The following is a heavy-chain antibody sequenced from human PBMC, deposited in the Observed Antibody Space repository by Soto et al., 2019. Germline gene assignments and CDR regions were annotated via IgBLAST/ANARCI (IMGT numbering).Heavy chain of an antibody. CDR1: GFTFSSYA. CDR3: ARVNVEMAIIGAFDI. D-gene: IGHD1-20*01. CDR2: ISYDGSNK. Sequence: PGGSLRLSCAASGFTFSSYAMHWVRQAPGKGLEWVAVISYDGSNKYYADSVKGRFTISRGNSKNTLYLQMNSLRAEDTAVYYCARVNVEMAIIGAFDIWGQGTVVTVSS. J-gene: IGHJ3*02. V-gene: IGHV3-30-3*01.